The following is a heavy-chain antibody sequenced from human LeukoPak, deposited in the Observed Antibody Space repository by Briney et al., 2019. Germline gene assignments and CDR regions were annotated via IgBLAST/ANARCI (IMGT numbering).Heavy chain of an antibody. D-gene: IGHD6-6*01. CDR2: IYTSGST. V-gene: IGHV4-4*07. J-gene: IGHJ4*02. CDR1: GGSISSYY. Sequence: SETLSLTCTVSGGSISSYYWSWIRQPAGRGLEWIGRIYTSGSTNYNPSLKSRVTMSVDTSKNQFSLKPSSVTAADTAVYYCASTSLSAARRGYYFDYWGQGTLVTVSS. CDR3: ASTSLSAARRGYYFDY.